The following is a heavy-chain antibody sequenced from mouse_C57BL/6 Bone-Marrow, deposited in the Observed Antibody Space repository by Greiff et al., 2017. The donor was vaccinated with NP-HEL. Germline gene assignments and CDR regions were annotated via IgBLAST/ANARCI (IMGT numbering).Heavy chain of an antibody. CDR1: GFTFSSYA. J-gene: IGHJ2*01. CDR3: ARERVNSGSVFDY. CDR2: ISDGGSYT. Sequence: DVKLVESGGGLVKPGGSLKLSCAASGFTFSSYAMSWVRQTPEKRLEWVATISDGGSYTYYPDNVKGRFTISRDNAKNNLYLQMSHLKSEDTAMYYCARERVNSGSVFDYRGESTTLTVSS. D-gene: IGHD3-1*01. V-gene: IGHV5-4*01.